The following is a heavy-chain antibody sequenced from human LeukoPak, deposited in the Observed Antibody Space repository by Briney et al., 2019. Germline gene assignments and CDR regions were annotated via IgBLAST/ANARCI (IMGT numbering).Heavy chain of an antibody. Sequence: ASVKVSCKASGYTFTGYYMHWVRQAPGQGLEWMGWINPNSGGTNYAQKFQGRVTMTRDTSISTAYMELSRLRSDDTAVYYCARDSVWWDLVGAFDIWGQGTMVTVSS. D-gene: IGHD2-21*01. V-gene: IGHV1-2*02. CDR2: INPNSGGT. J-gene: IGHJ3*02. CDR3: ARDSVWWDLVGAFDI. CDR1: GYTFTGYY.